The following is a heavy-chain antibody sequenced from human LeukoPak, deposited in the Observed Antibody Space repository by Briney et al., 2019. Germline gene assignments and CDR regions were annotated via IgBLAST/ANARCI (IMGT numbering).Heavy chain of an antibody. V-gene: IGHV4-4*02. Sequence: SETLSLTCAVSGGSISSSNWWSWVRQPPGKGLEWIGRIYTSGRTNYNPSLKSRVTMSIDTSKNQFSLKLSSVTAADTAVYYCARGPDYYDGSGYRFDYWGQGTLVTVSS. CDR3: ARGPDYYDGSGYRFDY. CDR2: IYTSGRT. J-gene: IGHJ4*02. D-gene: IGHD3-22*01. CDR1: GGSISSSNW.